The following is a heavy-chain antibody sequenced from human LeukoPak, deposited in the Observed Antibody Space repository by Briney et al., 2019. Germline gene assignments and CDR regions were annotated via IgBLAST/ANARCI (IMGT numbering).Heavy chain of an antibody. CDR2: ISSSSSYI. CDR3: ARVITRVVAAGNWFDP. Sequence: GGSLRLSCAASGFTFSSYSMNWVRQAPGKGLEWVSSISSSSSYIYYADSVKGRFTISRDNAKNSLYLQMNSLRAEDTAVYYCARVITRVVAAGNWFDPWGQGTLVTVSS. D-gene: IGHD2-15*01. J-gene: IGHJ5*02. V-gene: IGHV3-21*01. CDR1: GFTFSSYS.